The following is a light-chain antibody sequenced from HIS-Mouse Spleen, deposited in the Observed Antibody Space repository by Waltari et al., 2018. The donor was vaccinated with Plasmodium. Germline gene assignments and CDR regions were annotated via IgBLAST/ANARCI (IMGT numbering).Light chain of an antibody. CDR2: AAS. J-gene: IGKJ2*01. CDR3: QQLNSYPYT. V-gene: IGKV1-9*01. Sequence: DIQLTQSPSFLSASVGDRVTITCRASQGISSYLAWYQQNPGKAPKHLIYAASTLQSEVPSRFSCSGFWTELTLTISSLQPEDFPTYYCQQLNSYPYTFGQGTKLEIK. CDR1: QGISSY.